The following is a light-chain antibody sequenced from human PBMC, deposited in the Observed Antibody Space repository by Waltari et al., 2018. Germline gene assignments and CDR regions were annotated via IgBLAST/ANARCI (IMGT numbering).Light chain of an antibody. Sequence: DIQMTQSPSTLSASVGDRVTITCRASQSIATWLAWYQQKPGKAPKVVISKASTLESGVPSRFSGSRSGTEFTLTISSLQPDDFATYYCQHYYGVSWTFGQGTTVEIK. CDR3: QHYYGVSWT. CDR1: QSIATW. J-gene: IGKJ1*01. V-gene: IGKV1-5*03. CDR2: KAS.